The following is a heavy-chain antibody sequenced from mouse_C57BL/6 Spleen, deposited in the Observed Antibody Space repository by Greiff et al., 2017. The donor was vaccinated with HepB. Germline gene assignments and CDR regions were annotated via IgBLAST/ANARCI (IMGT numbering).Heavy chain of an antibody. J-gene: IGHJ4*01. D-gene: IGHD3-1*01. CDR2: INPNNGGT. CDR3: ARSGDVGYYAMDY. Sequence: EVQLQQSGPELVKPGASVKISCKASGYTFTDYYMNWVKQSHGKSLEWIGDINPNNGGTSYNQKFKGKATLTVDKSSSTAYMELRSLTSEDSAVYYCARSGDVGYYAMDYWGQGTSVTVSS. V-gene: IGHV1-26*01. CDR1: GYTFTDYY.